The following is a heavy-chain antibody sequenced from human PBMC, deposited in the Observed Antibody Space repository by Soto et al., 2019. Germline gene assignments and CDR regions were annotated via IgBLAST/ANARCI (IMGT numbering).Heavy chain of an antibody. CDR1: GSTFSSYG. Sequence: QVQLVESGGGVVQPGRSLRLSCAASGSTFSSYGMHWVRQAPGKGLEWVAVISYDGSNKHYADSVKGRVTISRDNSKKTLYLQMNSLRAEDTAVYYCAQDTYYHDSSGYYVFDYWGQGTLVTVSS. D-gene: IGHD3-22*01. CDR2: ISYDGSNK. CDR3: AQDTYYHDSSGYYVFDY. V-gene: IGHV3-30*18. J-gene: IGHJ4*02.